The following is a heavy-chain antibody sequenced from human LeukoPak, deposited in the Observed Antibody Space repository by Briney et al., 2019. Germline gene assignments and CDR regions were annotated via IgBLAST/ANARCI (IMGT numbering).Heavy chain of an antibody. J-gene: IGHJ4*02. Sequence: GGSLRLSCAASGFTFSSYGMHWVRQAPGKGLEWVAVIWYDGSNKYYADSVKGRFTISRDNSKNTLYLQMNSLRAEDTAVYYCARQARDEYDFWSGIQRGCFDYWGQGTLVTVSS. CDR1: GFTFSSYG. CDR3: ARQARDEYDFWSGIQRGCFDY. V-gene: IGHV3-33*01. D-gene: IGHD3-3*01. CDR2: IWYDGSNK.